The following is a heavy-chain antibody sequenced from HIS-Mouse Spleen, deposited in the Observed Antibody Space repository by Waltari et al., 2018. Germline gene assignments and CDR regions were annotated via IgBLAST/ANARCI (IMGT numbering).Heavy chain of an antibody. V-gene: IGHV4-39*07. Sequence: QLQLQESGPGLVKPSETLSLTCTVSGGSISSSSYYWGWIRQPPGKGLGWIGSIYYSGCTYYTPPLKSRVTISVDTSKNQFSRKLSSVTAADTAVYYCAREIPYSSSWYDWYFDLWGRGTLVTVSS. CDR1: GGSISSSSYY. CDR2: IYYSGCT. CDR3: AREIPYSSSWYDWYFDL. D-gene: IGHD6-13*01. J-gene: IGHJ2*01.